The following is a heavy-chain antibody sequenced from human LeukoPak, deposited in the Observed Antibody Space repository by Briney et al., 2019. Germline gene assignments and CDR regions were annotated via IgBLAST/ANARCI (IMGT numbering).Heavy chain of an antibody. V-gene: IGHV3-21*01. J-gene: IGHJ4*02. CDR2: ISSSSSYI. D-gene: IGHD6-13*01. CDR1: GFTFSSYS. CDR3: ARDPYSSSWYNSHTRGDY. Sequence: GGSLRLSCAASGFTFSSYSMNWVRQAPGKGLGRVSSISSSSSYIYYADSVKGRFTISRDNAKNSLYLQMNSLRAEDTAVYYCARDPYSSSWYNSHTRGDYWGQGTLVTVSS.